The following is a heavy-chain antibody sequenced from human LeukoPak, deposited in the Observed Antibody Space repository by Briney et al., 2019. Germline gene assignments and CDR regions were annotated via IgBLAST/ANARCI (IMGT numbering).Heavy chain of an antibody. CDR2: ISAYNGDT. D-gene: IGHD6-13*01. CDR1: GYSFTTYG. J-gene: IGHJ4*02. CDR3: ARDHSSSCKFLDY. V-gene: IGHV1-18*01. Sequence: ASVKVSCKTSGYSFTTYGVSAVRQAPREGLEWMGWISAYNGDTNYAQKFQGRFTMTTDTSTSTANMELRSLRSDDTAVYYCARDHSSSCKFLDYWGQGTLVTISS.